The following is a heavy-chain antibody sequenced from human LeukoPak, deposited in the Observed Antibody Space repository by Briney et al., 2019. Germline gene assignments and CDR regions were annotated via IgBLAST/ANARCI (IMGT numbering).Heavy chain of an antibody. D-gene: IGHD2-2*02. J-gene: IGHJ4*02. CDR2: INHSGST. CDR1: GGSFSGYY. CDR3: ARLPRGYCSSTSCYIRSGYFDY. Sequence: SETLSLTCAVYGGSFSGYYWSWIRQPPGQGMEWIGEINHSGSTNYNPSLTSRVTISVDTSKTQFPLTLSPVTAADTAVYYCARLPRGYCSSTSCYIRSGYFDYWGQGTLVTVSS. V-gene: IGHV4-34*01.